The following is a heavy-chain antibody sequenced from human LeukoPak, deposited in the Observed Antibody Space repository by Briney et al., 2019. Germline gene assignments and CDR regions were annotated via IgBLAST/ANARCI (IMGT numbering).Heavy chain of an antibody. J-gene: IGHJ4*02. D-gene: IGHD5-18*01. CDR3: ARERTAMDTLDY. Sequence: ASVKVSCKASDYTFTSYGISWVRQAPGQGLEWMGWISAYNGNTNYAQKLQGRVTMTTDTSTSTAYMELRSLRSDDAAVYYCARERTAMDTLDYWGQGTLVTVSS. V-gene: IGHV1-18*01. CDR2: ISAYNGNT. CDR1: DYTFTSYG.